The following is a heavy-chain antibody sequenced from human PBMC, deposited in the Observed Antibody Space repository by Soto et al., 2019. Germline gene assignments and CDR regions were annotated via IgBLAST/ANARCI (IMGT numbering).Heavy chain of an antibody. CDR1: GVSVTSYT. Sequence: PSETLSLTCIVSGVSVTSYTWSWVRQPANKGLEWIGRVSSSVSATSSPSLRSRVRISMDTPENRISLKLDSVTAADAGVYYCTRDGMTTGDTWGPGTLVTVSS. CDR3: TRDGMTTGDT. CDR2: VSSSVSA. V-gene: IGHV4-4*07. J-gene: IGHJ4*02. D-gene: IGHD2-21*02.